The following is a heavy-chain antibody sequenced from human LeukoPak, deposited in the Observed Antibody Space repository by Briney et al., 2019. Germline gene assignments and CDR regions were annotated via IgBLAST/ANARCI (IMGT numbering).Heavy chain of an antibody. CDR2: IKKDGSEK. CDR1: GFSVSAYS. Sequence: GESLRLSCVPSGFSVSAYSLSWVRQAPGKGLEWVAKIKKDGSEKDYADSVKGRFTISRDDAKGSLYLQLNSLRVEDTAVYYCARGFQSGDSPVWGQGTLVTVSS. V-gene: IGHV3-7*01. J-gene: IGHJ4*02. D-gene: IGHD2-21*02. CDR3: ARGFQSGDSPV.